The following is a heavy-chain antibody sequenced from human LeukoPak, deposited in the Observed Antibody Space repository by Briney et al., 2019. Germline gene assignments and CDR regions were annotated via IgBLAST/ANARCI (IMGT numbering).Heavy chain of an antibody. CDR2: IYYSGST. J-gene: IGHJ6*04. D-gene: IGHD2-2*01. CDR1: GWSVSSGSYY. Sequence: SEGLSLTCTFSGWSVSSGSYYWSWTRQPPGKGLEWIVYIYYSGSTNYNPSRKSRVTISVDTSKNQFSLKLSSVTAADTAVYYFARDYIVVVPAAMPLGYYYGMDVWGKGTPVTVSS. CDR3: ARDYIVVVPAAMPLGYYYGMDV. V-gene: IGHV4-61*01.